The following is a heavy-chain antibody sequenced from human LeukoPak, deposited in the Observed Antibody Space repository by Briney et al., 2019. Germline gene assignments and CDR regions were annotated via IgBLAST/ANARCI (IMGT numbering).Heavy chain of an antibody. V-gene: IGHV4-39*01. Sequence: SETLSLTCTVSGGSISSSSYYWGWIRQPPGRGLEWIGSIYYSGSTYYNPSLKSRVTISVDPSKNQFSLKLSSVPAADTAVYYCARTLLSGSYSFDPWGQGTLVTVSS. CDR2: IYYSGST. J-gene: IGHJ5*02. CDR1: GGSISSSSYY. D-gene: IGHD1-26*01. CDR3: ARTLLSGSYSFDP.